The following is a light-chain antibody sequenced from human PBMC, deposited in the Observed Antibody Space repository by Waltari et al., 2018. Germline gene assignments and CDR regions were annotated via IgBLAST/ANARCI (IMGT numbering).Light chain of an antibody. CDR1: QSVSRT. CDR2: GAS. V-gene: IGKV3-20*01. Sequence: EIVLTQSPGTPSLSPGERVTLSCRASQSVSRTLAWYQQKPGQAPRLLMYGASNRATGIPDRFSGSGSGTDFSLTISRLEPEDFAVYYCQHYVRLPVTFGQGTKVEIK. CDR3: QHYVRLPVT. J-gene: IGKJ1*01.